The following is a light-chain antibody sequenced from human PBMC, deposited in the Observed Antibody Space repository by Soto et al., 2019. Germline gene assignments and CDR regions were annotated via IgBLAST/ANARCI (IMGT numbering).Light chain of an antibody. CDR2: AAS. Sequence: DIQLTQSPSFLSASVGDRVTITCRASQGISSYLAWYQQEPGKVPKLVMFAASTLQSGVPSRFSGSGSGPDFTLTISSLQPEDFATYYCQQVNSYPLTFGGGTKVEIK. V-gene: IGKV1-9*01. J-gene: IGKJ4*01. CDR3: QQVNSYPLT. CDR1: QGISSY.